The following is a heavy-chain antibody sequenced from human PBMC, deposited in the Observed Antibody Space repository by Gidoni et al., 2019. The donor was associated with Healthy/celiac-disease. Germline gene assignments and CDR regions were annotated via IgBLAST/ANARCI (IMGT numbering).Heavy chain of an antibody. D-gene: IGHD3-10*01. CDR2: IEQEGSEK. CDR3: ARDDVWFGELSDRNRFDP. CDR1: GFTFSSDW. V-gene: IGHV3-7*01. Sequence: EVQLVESVGGLVQPGGSLRLSCAASGFTFSSDWMSCVRQALGKGLEWVANIEQEGSEKYYVDSVKGRFTISRDNAKNSLYLKMNSLRAEATAVYYCARDDVWFGELSDRNRFDPWGQVNLVTVSS. J-gene: IGHJ5*02.